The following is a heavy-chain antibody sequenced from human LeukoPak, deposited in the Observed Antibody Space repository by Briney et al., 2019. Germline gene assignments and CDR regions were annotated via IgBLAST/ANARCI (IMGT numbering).Heavy chain of an antibody. J-gene: IGHJ4*02. Sequence: ASVKVSCKASGYTFTGYYMHWVRQAPGQGLEWMGWISAYNGNTNYAQKLQGRVTMTTDTSTSTAYMELRSLRSDDTAVYYCATTVAGLANYWGQGTLVTVSS. V-gene: IGHV1-18*04. CDR3: ATTVAGLANY. CDR1: GYTFTGYY. D-gene: IGHD6-19*01. CDR2: ISAYNGNT.